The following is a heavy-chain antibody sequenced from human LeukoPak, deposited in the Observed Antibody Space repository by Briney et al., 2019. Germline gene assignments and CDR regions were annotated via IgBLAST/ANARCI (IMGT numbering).Heavy chain of an antibody. CDR1: GYTFTGYY. CDR2: MNLNTGAT. J-gene: IGHJ4*02. D-gene: IGHD6-19*01. CDR3: ARDRVGSGWPRPWYFEF. Sequence: ASVKVSCKPSGYTFTGYYLHWVRQAPGQALEWMGWMNLNTGATAYSYNFQGRVAMSRDTSIGTAYMDLSSLTPDDTAVYYCARDRVGSGWPRPWYFEFWGQGTLVTVSS. V-gene: IGHV1-2*07.